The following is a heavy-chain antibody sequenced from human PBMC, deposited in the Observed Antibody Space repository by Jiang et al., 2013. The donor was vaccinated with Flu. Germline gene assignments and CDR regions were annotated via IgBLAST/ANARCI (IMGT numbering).Heavy chain of an antibody. Sequence: TCTVSGGSISSYYWSWIRQPPGKGLEWIGYIYYSGSTNYNPSLKSRVTISVDTSKNQFSLKLSSVTAADTAVYYCARQGSDYGAFDIWGQGTMVTVSS. D-gene: IGHD4-17*01. CDR3: ARQGSDYGAFDI. V-gene: IGHV4-59*08. J-gene: IGHJ3*02. CDR1: GGSISSYY. CDR2: IYYSGST.